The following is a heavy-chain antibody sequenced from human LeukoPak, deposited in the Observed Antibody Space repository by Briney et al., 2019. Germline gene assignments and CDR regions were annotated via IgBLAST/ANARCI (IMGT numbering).Heavy chain of an antibody. J-gene: IGHJ4*02. CDR3: ARHFGYF. Sequence: PGGCLRLSCAASGFTFSSYAMSWVRQAPGKGLEWDSAICDSSVTKYYADSVKGRFTISRDNSKTTLYLQMNSLRAEDTAVYYCARHFGYFWGQGTLVTVSS. CDR2: ICDSSVTK. D-gene: IGHD3-10*01. V-gene: IGHV3-23*01. CDR1: GFTFSSYA.